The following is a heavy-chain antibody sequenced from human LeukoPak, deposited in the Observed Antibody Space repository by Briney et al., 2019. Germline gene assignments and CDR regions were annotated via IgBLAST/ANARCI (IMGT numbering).Heavy chain of an antibody. D-gene: IGHD2-8*01. Sequence: SETLSLTCTVSGGSISSTSYYWGWIRQPPGKGLAWIASIHYSGSTYYNPSLKSRVTISVDTSKNQFSLKLSSVTAADTAVYYCARGRWRMLYVYYYYYMDVWGKGTTVTVSS. CDR2: IHYSGST. V-gene: IGHV4-39*07. CDR3: ARGRWRMLYVYYYYYMDV. CDR1: GGSISSTSYY. J-gene: IGHJ6*03.